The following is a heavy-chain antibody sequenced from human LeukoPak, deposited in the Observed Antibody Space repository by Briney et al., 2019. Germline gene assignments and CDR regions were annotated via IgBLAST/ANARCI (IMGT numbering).Heavy chain of an antibody. D-gene: IGHD1-26*01. CDR2: IYYSGTT. V-gene: IGHV4-39*07. CDR1: GGSISSSNYY. J-gene: IGHJ6*03. Sequence: KASETLSLTCTVSGGSISSSNYYWGWIRQPPGKGLEWIGSIYYSGTTYFNPSLKSRVTISVDTSKNQFSLKLSSVTAADTAVYYCASFSLGRLYYSYFYMDVWGKGTTVTVSS. CDR3: ASFSLGRLYYSYFYMDV.